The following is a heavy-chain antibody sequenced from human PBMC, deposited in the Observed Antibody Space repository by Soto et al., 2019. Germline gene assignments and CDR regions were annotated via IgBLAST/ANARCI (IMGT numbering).Heavy chain of an antibody. CDR1: GYTFTSYD. D-gene: IGHD2-15*01. J-gene: IGHJ5*02. Sequence: QVQLVQSGAEVKKPGASVKVSCKASGYTFTSYDINWVRQATGQGLEWMGCMNPNSGNTGYAQKFQRRVTMTRNTSLSTAYMELSSLRSEDPDVYYCARERSLRFYPWGQGTLVTVSS. CDR3: ARERSLRFYP. V-gene: IGHV1-8*01. CDR2: MNPNSGNT.